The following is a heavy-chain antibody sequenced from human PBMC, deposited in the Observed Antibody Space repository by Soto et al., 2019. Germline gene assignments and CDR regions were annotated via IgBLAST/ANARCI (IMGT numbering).Heavy chain of an antibody. CDR3: AKRFLRALYYFEY. D-gene: IGHD4-17*01. V-gene: IGHV3-23*01. CDR2: INDVGTT. Sequence: GESLKISCAASGFTFSTYAMSWIRQTPGKGLEWVSSINDVGTTFYADSVQGRFSISRDNYKNTLFLQLNYLTAEDTAVYYCAKRFLRALYYFEYWGQGALVTVSS. CDR1: GFTFSTYA. J-gene: IGHJ4*02.